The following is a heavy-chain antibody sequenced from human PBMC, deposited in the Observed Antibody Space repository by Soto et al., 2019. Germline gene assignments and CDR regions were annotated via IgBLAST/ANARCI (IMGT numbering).Heavy chain of an antibody. J-gene: IGHJ5*02. CDR2: FDPEDGET. Sequence: GASVKVSCKVSGYTLTELSMHWVRQAPGKGLEWMGGFDPEDGETIYAQKFQGRVTMTEDTSTDTAYMELSSLRSEDTAVYYCATDYGASGWLDPWGQGTLVTVSS. D-gene: IGHD4-17*01. CDR3: ATDYGASGWLDP. V-gene: IGHV1-24*01. CDR1: GYTLTELS.